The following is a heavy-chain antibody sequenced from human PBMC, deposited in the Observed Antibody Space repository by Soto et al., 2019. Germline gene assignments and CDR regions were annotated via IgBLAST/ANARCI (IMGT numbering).Heavy chain of an antibody. CDR3: ARVAHTMLVGRDAFDI. J-gene: IGHJ3*02. Sequence: GASVKVSCKASGYTFTGYYVHWVRQAPGQGLEWMGWINPNSGGTNYAQKFQGRVTMTRDTSISTAYMELSRLRSDDTAVYYCARVAHTMLVGRDAFDIWGQGTMVTVSS. CDR2: INPNSGGT. D-gene: IGHD3-22*01. CDR1: GYTFTGYY. V-gene: IGHV1-2*02.